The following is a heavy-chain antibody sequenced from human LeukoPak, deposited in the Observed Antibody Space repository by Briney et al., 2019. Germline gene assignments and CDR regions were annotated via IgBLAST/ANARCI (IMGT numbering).Heavy chain of an antibody. CDR2: INPNSGGT. J-gene: IGHJ4*02. Sequence: ASVKVSCKASGYTFTGYYLHWVRQAPGQGLEWMGWINPNSGGTKYAQKFQGRVAMTRDTSISTAYMELGRLTSDDTAVYYCARGRDIVLAGLSVLHDYWGQGTLVTVSS. CDR3: ARGRDIVLAGLSVLHDY. D-gene: IGHD2-8*02. CDR1: GYTFTGYY. V-gene: IGHV1-2*02.